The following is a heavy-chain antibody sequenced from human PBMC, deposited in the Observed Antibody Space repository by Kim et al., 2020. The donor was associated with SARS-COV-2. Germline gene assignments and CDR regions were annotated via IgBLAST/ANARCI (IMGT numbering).Heavy chain of an antibody. J-gene: IGHJ6*02. CDR2: IIPIFGTA. Sequence: SVKVSCKASGGTFSSYAISWVRQAPGQGLEWMGGIIPIFGTANYAQKFQGRVTITADESTSTAYMELSSLRSEDTAVYYCARDRGYYDSTAQRGLYGMDVWGQGTTVTVSS. D-gene: IGHD3-22*01. CDR1: GGTFSSYA. V-gene: IGHV1-69*13. CDR3: ARDRGYYDSTAQRGLYGMDV.